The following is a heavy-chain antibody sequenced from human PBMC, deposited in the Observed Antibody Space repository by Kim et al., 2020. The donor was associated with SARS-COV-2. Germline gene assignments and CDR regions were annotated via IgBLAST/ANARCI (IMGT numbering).Heavy chain of an antibody. CDR3: AKDVYYYDSSGYHDY. CDR1: GFTFDDYA. CDR2: ISGDGGST. Sequence: GGSLRLSCAASGFTFDDYAMHWARQAPGKGLEWVSLISGDGGSTYYAHSVKGRFTISRDNSKNSLYLQMNSLRTEDTALYYCAKDVYYYDSSGYHDYWGQGTLVTVSS. D-gene: IGHD3-22*01. V-gene: IGHV3-43*02. J-gene: IGHJ4*02.